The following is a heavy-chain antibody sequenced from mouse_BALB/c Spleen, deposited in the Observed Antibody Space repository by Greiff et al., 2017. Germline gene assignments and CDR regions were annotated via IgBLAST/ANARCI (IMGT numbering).Heavy chain of an antibody. CDR1: GFTFSSYA. CDR3: ARAGKYDYGWFAY. V-gene: IGHV5-6-5*01. D-gene: IGHD2-4*01. CDR2: ISSGGST. Sequence: EVHLVESGGGLVKPGGSLKLSCAASGFTFSSYAMSWVRQTPEKRLEWVASISSGGSTYYPDSVKGRFTISRDNARNILYLQMSSLRSEDTAMYYCARAGKYDYGWFAYWGQGTLVTVSA. J-gene: IGHJ3*01.